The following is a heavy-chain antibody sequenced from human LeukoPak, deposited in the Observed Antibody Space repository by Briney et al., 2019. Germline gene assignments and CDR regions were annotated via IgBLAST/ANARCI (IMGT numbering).Heavy chain of an antibody. CDR2: TSSSGGTI. V-gene: IGHV3-48*03. CDR3: MIDGNVLMGYGDYVPHY. Sequence: GGSLRLSCAASGFTFSSYEMNWVRQAPGKGLEWVSYTSSSGGTIYYADSVKGRFTISRDNAKNLLYLQMNSLRAEDRAVYYCMIDGNVLMGYGDYVPHYCGQGTLVTVSS. CDR1: GFTFSSYE. D-gene: IGHD4-17*01. J-gene: IGHJ4*02.